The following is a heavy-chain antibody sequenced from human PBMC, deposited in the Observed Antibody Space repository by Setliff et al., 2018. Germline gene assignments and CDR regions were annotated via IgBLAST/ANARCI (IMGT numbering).Heavy chain of an antibody. CDR2: IYPGDSDT. Sequence: GESLKISCKGSGYTFTSYWIGWVRQMPGKGLEWMGTIYPGDSDTKYSPSFQGQVTISVDKSISTAYLQWSSLKASDTAIYYCARRDPSVDTAMVYFDYWGQGTLVTVSS. V-gene: IGHV5-51*01. CDR3: ARRDPSVDTAMVYFDY. D-gene: IGHD5-18*01. J-gene: IGHJ4*02. CDR1: GYTFTSYW.